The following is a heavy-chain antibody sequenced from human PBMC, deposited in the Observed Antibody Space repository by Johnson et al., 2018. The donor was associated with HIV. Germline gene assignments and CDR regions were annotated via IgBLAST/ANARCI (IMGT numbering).Heavy chain of an antibody. D-gene: IGHD5-12*01. Sequence: VQLVESGGGLVQPGGSLRLSCAASGFTFSSYWMSWVRQAPGKGLEWVANIKQDGSEKYYADSVKGRFTISRDNSKNTLYLQMNRLRAEDTAVYYCAKDFGYPRPRDAFDIWGQGTMVTVSS. V-gene: IGHV3-7*01. CDR1: GFTFSSYW. J-gene: IGHJ3*02. CDR2: IKQDGSEK. CDR3: AKDFGYPRPRDAFDI.